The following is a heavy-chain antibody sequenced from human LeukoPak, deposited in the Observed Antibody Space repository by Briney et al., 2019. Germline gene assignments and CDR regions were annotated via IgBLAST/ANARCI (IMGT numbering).Heavy chain of an antibody. CDR1: GGSISSYY. D-gene: IGHD3-9*01. Sequence: SETLSLTCTVSGGSISSYYWSWIRQPPGKGLEWTGYIYYSGSTNYNPSLKSRVTISVDTSKNQFSLKLSSVTAADTAVYYCAGEPPYYDILTGHSLPQYFQHWGQGTLVTVSS. J-gene: IGHJ1*01. CDR2: IYYSGST. V-gene: IGHV4-59*01. CDR3: AGEPPYYDILTGHSLPQYFQH.